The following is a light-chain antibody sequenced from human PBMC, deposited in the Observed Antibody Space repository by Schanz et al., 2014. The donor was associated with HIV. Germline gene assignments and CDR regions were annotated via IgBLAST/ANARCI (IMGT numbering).Light chain of an antibody. Sequence: EIVMTQSPATLSVSPGERATLSCRASQSVSSSYLAWYQQTPRQAPRLLIYGASSRATGIPDRFSGSGSGTDFTLTINRLEPEDFAVYYCQQYGSSPPYTFGQGTKLEIK. CDR3: QQYGSSPPYT. CDR2: GAS. J-gene: IGKJ2*01. CDR1: QSVSSSY. V-gene: IGKV3-20*01.